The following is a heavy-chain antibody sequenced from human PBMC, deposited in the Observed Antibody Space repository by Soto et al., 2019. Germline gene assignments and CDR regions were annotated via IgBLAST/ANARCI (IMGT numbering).Heavy chain of an antibody. Sequence: PGGSLRLSCAASGFTFSSYAMSWVRQAPGKGLEWVSAISGSGGSTYYADSVKGRFTISRDNSKNTLYLQMNSLRAEDTAVYYCAKGTVLRFLEWSYNPLDYWGQGTLVTVSS. CDR1: GFTFSSYA. D-gene: IGHD3-3*01. V-gene: IGHV3-23*01. J-gene: IGHJ4*02. CDR2: ISGSGGST. CDR3: AKGTVLRFLEWSYNPLDY.